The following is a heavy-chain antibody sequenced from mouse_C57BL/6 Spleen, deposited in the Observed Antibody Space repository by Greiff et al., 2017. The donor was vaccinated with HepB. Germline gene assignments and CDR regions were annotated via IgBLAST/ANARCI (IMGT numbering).Heavy chain of an antibody. CDR2: IYPGDGDT. V-gene: IGHV1-80*01. CDR3: AREAYFDV. Sequence: VKLQESGAELVKPGASVKISCKASGYAFSSYWMNWVRQRPGKGLEWIGQIYPGDGDTTYNGKFKGKATLTADKSSSTAYMQLSSLTSEDSAVYFCAREAYFDVWGTGTTVTVSS. J-gene: IGHJ1*03. CDR1: GYAFSSYW.